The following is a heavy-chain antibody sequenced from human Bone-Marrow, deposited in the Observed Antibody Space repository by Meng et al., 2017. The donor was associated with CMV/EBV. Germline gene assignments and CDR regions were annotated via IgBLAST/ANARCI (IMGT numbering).Heavy chain of an antibody. J-gene: IGHJ4*02. D-gene: IGHD2-2*01. V-gene: IGHV3-30*02. CDR3: ASGGCSSTSCYFPYYFDY. CDR2: IRYDGSNK. Sequence: GESLKISCAASGFTFSSYGMHWVRQAPGKGLEWVAFIRYDGSNKYYADSVKGRFTISRDNSKNTLYLQMNSLRAEDTAVYYCASGGCSSTSCYFPYYFDYWGQGALVTVSS. CDR1: GFTFSSYG.